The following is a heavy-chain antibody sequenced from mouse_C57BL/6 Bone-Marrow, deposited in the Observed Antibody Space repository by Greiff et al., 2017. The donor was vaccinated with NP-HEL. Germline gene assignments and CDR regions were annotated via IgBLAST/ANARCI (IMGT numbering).Heavy chain of an antibody. CDR2: IDPEDGET. CDR3: ALYYSNGNYYAMDY. D-gene: IGHD2-5*01. CDR1: GFNIKDYY. Sequence: EVKLMESGAELVKPGASVKLSCTASGFNIKDYYMHWVKQRTEQGLEWIGRIDPEDGETKYAPKFQGKATITADTSSNTAYLQLSSLTSEDTAVYYCALYYSNGNYYAMDYWGQGTSVTVSS. J-gene: IGHJ4*01. V-gene: IGHV14-2*01.